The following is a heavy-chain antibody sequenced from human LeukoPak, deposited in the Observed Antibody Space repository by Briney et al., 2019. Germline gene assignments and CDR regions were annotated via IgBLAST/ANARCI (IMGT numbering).Heavy chain of an antibody. CDR3: ATCNSCYSRAFDI. CDR1: GGSISSYY. Sequence: PSETLSLTCTVSGGSISSYYWSWIRHPAGKGLECIGRIYTSGSTNYNPSLKSRVTMSVDTSKNQFSLKLSSVTAADTAVYYCATCNSCYSRAFDIWGQGTMVTVSS. D-gene: IGHD2-2*02. V-gene: IGHV4-4*07. J-gene: IGHJ3*02. CDR2: IYTSGST.